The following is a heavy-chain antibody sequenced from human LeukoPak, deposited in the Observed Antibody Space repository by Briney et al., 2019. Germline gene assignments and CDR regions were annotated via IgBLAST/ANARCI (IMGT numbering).Heavy chain of an antibody. CDR3: ARDSERFLEWLSDAFDI. J-gene: IGHJ3*02. D-gene: IGHD3-3*01. CDR2: ISAYNGNT. CDR1: GYTFTGYG. V-gene: IGHV1-18*01. Sequence: ASVKVSCKASGYTFTGYGISWVRQAPGQGLEWMGWISAYNGNTNYAQKLQGRVTMTTDTSTSTAYMELRSLRSDDTAVYYCARDSERFLEWLSDAFDIWGQGTMVTVSS.